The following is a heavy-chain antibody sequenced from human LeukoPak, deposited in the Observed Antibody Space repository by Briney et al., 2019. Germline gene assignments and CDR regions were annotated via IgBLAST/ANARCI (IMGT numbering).Heavy chain of an antibody. CDR1: GFTFSSYA. D-gene: IGHD6-25*01. J-gene: IGHJ4*02. Sequence: PGGSLRLSCAASGFTFSSYAMSWVRQAPGKGLEWVSGISAGGDTTYTADSVRGRFTISRDNSNNTLYLQMNTLTAEDTAVYYCAGISYSGTWPVGYWGQGALVTV. CDR2: ISAGGDTT. V-gene: IGHV3-23*01. CDR3: AGISYSGTWPVGY.